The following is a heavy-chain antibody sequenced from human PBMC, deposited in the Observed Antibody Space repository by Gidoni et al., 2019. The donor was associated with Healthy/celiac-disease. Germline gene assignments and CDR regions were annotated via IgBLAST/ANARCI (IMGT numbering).Heavy chain of an antibody. V-gene: IGHV3-21*01. CDR3: AREYCSSTSCSYPPDY. CDR1: AFTFSSYS. J-gene: IGHJ4*02. CDR2: ISSSSSSI. Sequence: ELQLVESGGGLVKPGGSLRLSCAASAFTFSSYSMNGVRQAPWKGLGWVSSISSSSSSIYDADSVKGRFTISRDNAKNSLYLQRNSLRAEDTAVYYCAREYCSSTSCSYPPDYWGQGPLVTVSS. D-gene: IGHD2-2*01.